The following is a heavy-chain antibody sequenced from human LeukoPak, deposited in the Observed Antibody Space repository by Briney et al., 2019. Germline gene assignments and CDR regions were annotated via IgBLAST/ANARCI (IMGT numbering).Heavy chain of an antibody. CDR1: GFTFSSYW. Sequence: GGPLRLSCAASGFTFSSYWMSWVRQAPGKGLEWVANIKQDGSEKYYVDSVKGRFTISRDNAKNSLYLQMNSLRAEDTAVYYCARDRDSSGWYYYYYMDVWGKGTTVTVSS. D-gene: IGHD6-19*01. CDR2: IKQDGSEK. CDR3: ARDRDSSGWYYYYYMDV. V-gene: IGHV3-7*01. J-gene: IGHJ6*03.